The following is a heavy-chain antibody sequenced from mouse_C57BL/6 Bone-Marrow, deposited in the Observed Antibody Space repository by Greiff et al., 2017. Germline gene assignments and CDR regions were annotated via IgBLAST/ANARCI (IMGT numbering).Heavy chain of an antibody. CDR2: IYPRSGNT. V-gene: IGHV1-81*01. CDR3: ARGYYGSSYVLYWYFDV. J-gene: IGHJ1*03. D-gene: IGHD1-1*01. CDR1: GYTFTSYG. Sequence: QVQLQQPGAELVRPGASVKLSCKASGYTFTSYGISWVKQRTGQGLEWIGEIYPRSGNTYYNEKFKGKATLTADKSSSTAYMELRRLTSEDSAVYFCARGYYGSSYVLYWYFDVWGTGTTVTVSS.